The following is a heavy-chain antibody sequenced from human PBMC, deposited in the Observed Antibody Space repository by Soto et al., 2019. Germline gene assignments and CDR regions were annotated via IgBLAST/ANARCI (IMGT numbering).Heavy chain of an antibody. Sequence: SETLSLTCTVSGGSISSGGYYWSWIRQHPGKGLEWIGYIYYSGSTYYNPSLKSRVTISVDTSKNQFSLKLSSVTAADTAVYYCARDKIDRGSYAFDIWGQGTMVTVSS. J-gene: IGHJ3*02. V-gene: IGHV4-31*03. D-gene: IGHD3-22*01. CDR3: ARDKIDRGSYAFDI. CDR2: IYYSGST. CDR1: GGSISSGGYY.